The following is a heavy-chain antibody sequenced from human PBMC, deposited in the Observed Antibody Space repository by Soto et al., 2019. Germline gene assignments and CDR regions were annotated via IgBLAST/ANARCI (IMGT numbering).Heavy chain of an antibody. CDR1: GFTFSSYE. CDR2: ISSSGSTI. CDR3: ASLVSDFRYYYGMDV. D-gene: IGHD3-3*01. V-gene: IGHV3-48*03. J-gene: IGHJ6*02. Sequence: GGSLRLSCAASGFTFSSYEMNWVRQAPGKGLEWVSYISSSGSTIYYADSVKGRFTISRDNARNSLYLQMNSLRAEDTAVYYCASLVSDFRYYYGMDVWSQGTTLTVPS.